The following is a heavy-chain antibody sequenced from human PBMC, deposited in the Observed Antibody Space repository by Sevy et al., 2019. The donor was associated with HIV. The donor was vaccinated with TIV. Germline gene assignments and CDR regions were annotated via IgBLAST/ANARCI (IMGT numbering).Heavy chain of an antibody. J-gene: IGHJ5*02. Sequence: GESLKISCKGSGYSFSTYWIGWVRQMPGKGLGWMGIIYPGDSDTRYSPSFQGQVTISAEKSINTAYLQWSSLKASDTAMYYCARRSDSDGLDPWGQGTLVTVSS. CDR1: GYSFSTYW. V-gene: IGHV5-51*01. CDR3: ARRSDSDGLDP. CDR2: IYPGDSDT. D-gene: IGHD2-21*01.